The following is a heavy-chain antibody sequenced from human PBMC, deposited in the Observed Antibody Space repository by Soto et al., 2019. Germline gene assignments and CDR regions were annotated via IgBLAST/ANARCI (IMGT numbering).Heavy chain of an antibody. D-gene: IGHD5-18*01. CDR2: IYYSGST. CDR1: GGSIGGGGDY. J-gene: IGHJ5*02. V-gene: IGHV4-30-4*01. CDR3: ARAYSFGDWFDP. Sequence: SETLSLTCAVSGGSIGGGGDYWSWIRQPPGKGLEWIGYIYYSGSTYYNPSLKSRVTITVDTSKNQFSLKLSSVTAADTAVYYCARAYSFGDWFDPWGQGTLVTVSS.